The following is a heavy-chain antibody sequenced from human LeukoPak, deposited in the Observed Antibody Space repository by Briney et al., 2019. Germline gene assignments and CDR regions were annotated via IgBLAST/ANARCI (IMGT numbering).Heavy chain of an antibody. D-gene: IGHD5-18*01. V-gene: IGHV3-43D*03. CDR3: AKGGGDTAMAMDY. CDR2: ISREGGRT. J-gene: IGHJ4*02. Sequence: GGSLRLSCAASHFTLDDYAMHWVRQAPGKGLEWVSLISREGGRTYYADSVKGRFTISRDNSKNSLFLQMTRLSAEDTAFYYCAKGGGDTAMAMDYWGQGTLVTVSS. CDR1: HFTLDDYA.